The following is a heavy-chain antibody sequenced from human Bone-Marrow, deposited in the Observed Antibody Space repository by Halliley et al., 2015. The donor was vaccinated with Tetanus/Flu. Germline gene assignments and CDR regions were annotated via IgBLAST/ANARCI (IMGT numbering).Heavy chain of an antibody. Sequence: QLVQSGADLKKPGASVKVSCKASGYTFSRYTIHWVRQAPGQRLEWMGWINVDNGNTEYSQNLKGRVTITRDTSASTAYMELSSLRSEDTAVYYCARGFCNNGVCYSGHYYDYWGQGTLVTVSS. CDR2: INVDNGNT. V-gene: IGHV1-3*01. CDR1: GYTFSRYT. D-gene: IGHD2-8*01. CDR3: ARGFCNNGVCYSGHYYDY. J-gene: IGHJ4*02.